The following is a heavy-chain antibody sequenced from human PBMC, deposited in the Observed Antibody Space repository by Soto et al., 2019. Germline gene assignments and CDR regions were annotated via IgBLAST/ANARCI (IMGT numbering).Heavy chain of an antibody. J-gene: IGHJ4*02. Sequence: GGSLRLSCAASGFTFSTYSMHWVRQAPGKGLEWVAVISYDGSNKYYADSVKGRFTISRDNSKNTLYLQMNSLRAEDTAVCYCAKERYSSSSPDFDYWGQGTLVPVSS. CDR1: GFTFSTYS. CDR2: ISYDGSNK. D-gene: IGHD6-6*01. V-gene: IGHV3-30*18. CDR3: AKERYSSSSPDFDY.